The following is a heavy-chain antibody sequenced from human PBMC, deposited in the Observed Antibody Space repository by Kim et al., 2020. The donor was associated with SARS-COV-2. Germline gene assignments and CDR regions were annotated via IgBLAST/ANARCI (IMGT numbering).Heavy chain of an antibody. V-gene: IGHV1-69*13. D-gene: IGHD3-3*01. CDR3: ALRKSTDPHTVYYYYGMDV. Sequence: SVKVSCKASGGTFSSYAISWVRQAPGQGLEWMGGIIPIFGTANYAQKFQGRVTITADESTSTAYMELSSLRSEDTAVYYCALRKSTDPHTVYYYYGMDVWGQGTTVTVSS. CDR2: IIPIFGTA. J-gene: IGHJ6*02. CDR1: GGTFSSYA.